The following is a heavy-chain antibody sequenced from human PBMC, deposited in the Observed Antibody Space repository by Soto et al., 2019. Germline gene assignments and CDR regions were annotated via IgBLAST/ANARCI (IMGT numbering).Heavy chain of an antibody. Sequence: PSETLSLTCTVSGGSISSYYWSWIRQPPGKGLEWIGYIYYSGSTNYNPSLKSRVTISVDTSKNQFSLKLGSVTAADTAVYYCARGNYGYVWGSYRYTSFDYWGQGTLVTV. CDR2: IYYSGST. V-gene: IGHV4-59*01. CDR3: ARGNYGYVWGSYRYTSFDY. CDR1: GGSISSYY. J-gene: IGHJ4*02. D-gene: IGHD3-16*02.